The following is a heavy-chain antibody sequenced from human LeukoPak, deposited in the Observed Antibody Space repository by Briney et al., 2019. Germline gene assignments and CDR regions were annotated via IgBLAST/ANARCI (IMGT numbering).Heavy chain of an antibody. Sequence: SETLSLTCTVSGGSVSSGSYYWSWIRQPPGKGLEWIGYIYYSGSIYYNPSLKSRVTISEDTSKNQFSLKLSSVTAADTAVYYCARRYCSTISCLPYDYWGQGTLVTVSS. J-gene: IGHJ4*02. D-gene: IGHD2-2*01. CDR1: GGSVSSGSYY. V-gene: IGHV4-61*01. CDR3: ARRYCSTISCLPYDY. CDR2: IYYSGSI.